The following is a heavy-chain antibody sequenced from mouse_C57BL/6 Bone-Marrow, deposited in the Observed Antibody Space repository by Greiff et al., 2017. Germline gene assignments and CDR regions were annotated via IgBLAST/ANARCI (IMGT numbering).Heavy chain of an antibody. D-gene: IGHD1-1*01. Sequence: HVKQSGAELVRPGASVKLSCKASGYTFTDYYINWVKQRPGQGLEWIARIYPGSGNTYYNEKFKGKATLTAEKSSSTAYMQLSSLTSEDSAVYFCANSYYYGSSYDWFAYWGQGTLVTVSA. J-gene: IGHJ3*01. CDR3: ANSYYYGSSYDWFAY. V-gene: IGHV1-76*01. CDR1: GYTFTDYY. CDR2: IYPGSGNT.